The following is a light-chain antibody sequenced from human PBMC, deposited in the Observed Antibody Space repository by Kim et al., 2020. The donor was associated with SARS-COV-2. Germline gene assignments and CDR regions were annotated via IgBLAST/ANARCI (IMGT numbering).Light chain of an antibody. V-gene: IGKV1-33*01. CDR2: GAS. CDR1: HDISNY. J-gene: IGKJ3*01. Sequence: ASVGDRVSITCQASHDISNYLNWYQHKPEKAPKLLISGASNLEAGVPSRFGGSGSGRDFTFTISSLQPDDIATYYCQQYDDLPFTFGPGTKVDIK. CDR3: QQYDDLPFT.